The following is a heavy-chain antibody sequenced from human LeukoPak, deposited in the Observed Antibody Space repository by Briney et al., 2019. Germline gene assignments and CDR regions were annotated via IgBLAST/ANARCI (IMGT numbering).Heavy chain of an antibody. CDR3: ARDVRYSGYDSLDY. CDR2: INTNTGNP. CDR1: GYTFTSYA. D-gene: IGHD5-12*01. Sequence: ASVKVSCTASGYTFTSYAMNWVRQAPGQGLEWMGWINTNTGNPTYAQGFTGRFVFSLDTSVSTAYLQISSLKAEDTAVYYCARDVRYSGYDSLDYWGQGTLVTVSS. V-gene: IGHV7-4-1*02. J-gene: IGHJ4*02.